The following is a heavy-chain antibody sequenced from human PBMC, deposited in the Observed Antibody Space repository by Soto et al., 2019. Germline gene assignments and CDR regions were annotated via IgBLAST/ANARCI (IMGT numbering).Heavy chain of an antibody. D-gene: IGHD3-3*01. Sequence: QLQLQESGPGLVKPSETLSLTCTVSGGSISSSSYYWGWIRQPPGKGLEWIGSIYYSGSTYYNPSLKSRVTISVDTSKNQFSLKLSSVTAADTAVYYCASFYDFWSGYYKPSEGYWGQGTLLTVSS. CDR3: ASFYDFWSGYYKPSEGY. V-gene: IGHV4-39*01. J-gene: IGHJ4*02. CDR2: IYYSGST. CDR1: GGSISSSSYY.